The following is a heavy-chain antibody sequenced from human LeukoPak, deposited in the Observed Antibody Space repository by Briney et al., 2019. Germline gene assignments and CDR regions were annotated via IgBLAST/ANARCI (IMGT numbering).Heavy chain of an antibody. CDR3: ARGWGYYDTSDYQNYFDY. CDR1: GGSISSYY. Sequence: SETLSLTCTVSGGSISSYYWNWIRQPPGKGLEWIGYIYDRGSTNYNPSLKSRVTISVDTSKTQFSLKLSSVTAADTAVYYCARGWGYYDTSDYQNYFDYWGQGTLVTVSS. CDR2: IYDRGST. V-gene: IGHV4-59*01. D-gene: IGHD3-22*01. J-gene: IGHJ4*02.